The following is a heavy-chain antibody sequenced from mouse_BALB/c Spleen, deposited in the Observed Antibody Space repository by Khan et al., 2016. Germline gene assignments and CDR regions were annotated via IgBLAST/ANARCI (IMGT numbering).Heavy chain of an antibody. D-gene: IGHD3-1*01. J-gene: IGHJ1*01. CDR3: TRWATWFFDV. CDR2: IYPGVGYI. CDR1: GFTFTNYW. V-gene: IGHV1-63*02. Sequence: QVQLQQSGAELVRPGTSVKISCKASGFTFTNYWLGWVKQRPGHGLEWIGDIYPGVGYINYNEKCKGKATLTAGTSSSTTCIQLSSLTSDDSAVYFCTRWATWFFDVWGAGTTVTVSS.